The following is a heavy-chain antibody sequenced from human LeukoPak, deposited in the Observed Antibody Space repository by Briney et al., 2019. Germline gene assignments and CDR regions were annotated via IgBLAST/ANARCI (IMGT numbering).Heavy chain of an antibody. D-gene: IGHD1-26*01. V-gene: IGHV4-39*07. CDR3: ARPSGSYADI. CDR1: GGSISSSSYY. CDR2: IYYSGST. J-gene: IGHJ3*02. Sequence: SETLSLTCTVSGGSISSSSYYWGWIRQPPGKGLEWIGSIYYSGSTYYNPSLKSRVTISVDTSKNQFSLKLSSVTAADTAVYYCARPSGSYADIWGQGTMVTVSS.